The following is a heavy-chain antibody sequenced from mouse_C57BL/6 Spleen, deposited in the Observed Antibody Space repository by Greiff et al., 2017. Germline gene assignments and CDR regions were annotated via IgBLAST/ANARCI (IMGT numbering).Heavy chain of an antibody. V-gene: IGHV8-8*01. CDR1: GFSLSTFGMG. Sequence: QVQLQQSGPGILQPSQTLSLTCSFSGFSLSTFGMGVGWIRQPSGKGLEWLAHIWWDDDKYYNPALKSRLTISKDTSKNQVFLKIANVDTADTATYDCARGSSVVATEAMDYWGQGTSVTVSS. J-gene: IGHJ4*01. CDR2: IWWDDDK. CDR3: ARGSSVVATEAMDY. D-gene: IGHD1-1*01.